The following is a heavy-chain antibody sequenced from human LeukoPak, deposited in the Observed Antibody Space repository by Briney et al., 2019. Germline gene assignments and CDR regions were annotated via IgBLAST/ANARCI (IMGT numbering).Heavy chain of an antibody. D-gene: IGHD4-17*01. J-gene: IGHJ4*02. CDR2: IYSGGST. Sequence: PGGSLRLSCAASGFTVSSNYMSWVRQAPGKGLEWVSVIYSGGSTYYADSVKGRFTISRDNSKNTLYLQMNSLRAEDTAVYYCARPRGGMTYGDLDYWGQGTLVTVSS. CDR3: ARPRGGMTYGDLDY. V-gene: IGHV3-53*01. CDR1: GFTVSSNY.